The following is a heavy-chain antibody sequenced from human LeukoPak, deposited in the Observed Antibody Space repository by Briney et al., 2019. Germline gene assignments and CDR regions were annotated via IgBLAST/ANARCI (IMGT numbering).Heavy chain of an antibody. CDR1: GFTFSSYS. CDR2: ISSSSSYI. CDR3: ARDHYDILTGYSIGSYYYYGMDV. D-gene: IGHD3-9*01. J-gene: IGHJ6*02. Sequence: GGSLRLSCAASGFTFSSYSMNWVRQAPGKGLEWVSSISSSSSYIYYADSVKGRFTISRDNAKNSLYLQMNSLRAEDTAVYYCARDHYDILTGYSIGSYYYYGMDVWGQGTTVTVSS. V-gene: IGHV3-21*01.